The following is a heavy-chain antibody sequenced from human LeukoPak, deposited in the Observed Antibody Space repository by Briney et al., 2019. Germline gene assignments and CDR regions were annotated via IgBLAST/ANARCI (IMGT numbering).Heavy chain of an antibody. J-gene: IGHJ4*02. V-gene: IGHV4-59*01. Sequence: SETLSLTCTVSGGSISSYYWSWIRQPPGKGLEWIGYIYYRGSANYNPSLKSRVTISVDTSNNQFSLKLTSVTAADTAVYYCARAGNYYSSGSYLGYWGQGTLVTVSS. CDR1: GGSISSYY. D-gene: IGHD3-10*01. CDR2: IYYRGSA. CDR3: ARAGNYYSSGSYLGY.